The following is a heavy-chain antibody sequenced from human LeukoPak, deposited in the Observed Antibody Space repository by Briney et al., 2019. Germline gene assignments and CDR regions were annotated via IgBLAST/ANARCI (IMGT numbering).Heavy chain of an antibody. CDR2: ISGSGGST. CDR1: GFTFSSYA. CDR3: AKDRPPLRLWFEKSHYYFDY. Sequence: GGCLRLSCAASGFTFSSYAMSWVRQAPGKGLEWVSSISGSGGSTYYADSVKGRFTISRDNSKNTLYLQMNSLRAEDTAVYYCAKDRPPLRLWFEKSHYYFDYWGQGTLVTVSS. V-gene: IGHV3-23*01. D-gene: IGHD5-18*01. J-gene: IGHJ4*02.